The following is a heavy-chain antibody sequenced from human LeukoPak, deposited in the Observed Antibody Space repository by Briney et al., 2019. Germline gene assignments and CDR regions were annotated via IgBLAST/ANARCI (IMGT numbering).Heavy chain of an antibody. CDR3: AKPQKSGTYFVYCFDY. D-gene: IGHD1-26*01. J-gene: IGHJ4*02. V-gene: IGHV3-53*01. CDR1: GVTVSSNY. Sequence: GGSLRLSCAASGVTVSSNYMTWVRQVPGKGLEWVSLIYNGGTTYDADSVKGRFTISRDNSKNILYLQMNSLRVEDTAVYYCAKPQKSGTYFVYCFDYWGQGTLVTVSS. CDR2: IYNGGTT.